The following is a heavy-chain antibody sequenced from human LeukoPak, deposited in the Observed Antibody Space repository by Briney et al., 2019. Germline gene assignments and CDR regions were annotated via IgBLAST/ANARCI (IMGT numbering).Heavy chain of an antibody. V-gene: IGHV3-30-3*01. CDR1: GFTFSSYA. D-gene: IGHD4-23*01. CDR2: ISYDGSNK. Sequence: GGSLRLSCAASGFTFSSYAMHWVRQAPGKGLEWVAVISYDGSNKYYADSVKGRFTISRDNSKNTLYLQMNSLRAEDTAVYYCARGTTVVGLFDYWGQGTLVTVSS. CDR3: ARGTTVVGLFDY. J-gene: IGHJ4*02.